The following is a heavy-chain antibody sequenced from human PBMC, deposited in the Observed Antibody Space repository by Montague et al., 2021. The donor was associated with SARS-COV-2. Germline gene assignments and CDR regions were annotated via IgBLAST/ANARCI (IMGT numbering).Heavy chain of an antibody. CDR1: GDSVASNVAR. CDR3: ARIPVGSKYYFDF. Sequence: CAISGDSVASNVARWSWVKHSPDIHLERLRVTCYRSKRYNDYAESVKSRITIDPDTSKHQFSLHLNSVTPEDTAVYYCARIPVGSKYYFDFWGQGTLVTVSS. V-gene: IGHV6-1*01. J-gene: IGHJ4*02. CDR2: TCYRSKRYN. D-gene: IGHD2-2*01.